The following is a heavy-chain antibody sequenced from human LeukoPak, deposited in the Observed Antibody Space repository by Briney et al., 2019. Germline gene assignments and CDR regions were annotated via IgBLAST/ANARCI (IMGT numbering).Heavy chain of an antibody. CDR3: ARGVQLWGFYAFDI. D-gene: IGHD5-18*01. CDR1: GFTFSSYW. CDR2: ISSSGSTI. J-gene: IGHJ3*02. V-gene: IGHV3-48*04. Sequence: GGSLRLSCAASGFTFSSYWMSWVRQAPGKGLEWVSYISSSGSTIYYADSVKGRFTISRDNAKNSLYLQMNSLRAEDTAVYYCARGVQLWGFYAFDIWGQGTMVTVSS.